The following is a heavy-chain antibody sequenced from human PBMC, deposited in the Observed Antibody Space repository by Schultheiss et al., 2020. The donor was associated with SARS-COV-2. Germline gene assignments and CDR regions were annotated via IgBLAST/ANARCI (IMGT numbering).Heavy chain of an antibody. CDR3: ARVVSLLTYYYYMDV. CDR2: IKQDGSEK. CDR1: GFTFSNAW. Sequence: GGSLRLSCAASGFTFSNAWMSWVRQAPGKGLEWVANIKQDGSEKYYVDSVKGRFTISRDNAKNSLYLQMNSLRAEDTAVYYCARVVSLLTYYYYMDVWGKGTTVTVSS. D-gene: IGHD4-23*01. V-gene: IGHV3-7*01. J-gene: IGHJ6*03.